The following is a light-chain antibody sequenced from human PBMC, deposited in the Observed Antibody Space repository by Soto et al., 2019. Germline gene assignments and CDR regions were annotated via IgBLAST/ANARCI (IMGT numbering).Light chain of an antibody. CDR2: GAS. J-gene: IGKJ5*01. Sequence: EIGVTQSPATLSVSPGERATLSCRASQSVSSNLAWYQQKPGQAPRLLIYGASTRATGIPARFSGSGSGTEFTLTISSLQSEDFAVYYCQQYGSSFFTFGQGTRLEI. CDR1: QSVSSN. CDR3: QQYGSSFFT. V-gene: IGKV3-15*01.